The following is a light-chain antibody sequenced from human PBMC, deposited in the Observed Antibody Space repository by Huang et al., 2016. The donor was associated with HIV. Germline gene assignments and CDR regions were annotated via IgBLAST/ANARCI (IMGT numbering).Light chain of an antibody. Sequence: EIVMTQSPATLSVSPGERAPLSCRARQSLGSNNLAWYQQKPGQAPRLLIYGASTMATGIPARFSGSGSGTEFTLTISSLQSEDFAVYYCQQYNNWPQTFGQGTKVEIK. CDR2: GAS. CDR1: QSLGSN. V-gene: IGKV3-15*01. J-gene: IGKJ1*01. CDR3: QQYNNWPQT.